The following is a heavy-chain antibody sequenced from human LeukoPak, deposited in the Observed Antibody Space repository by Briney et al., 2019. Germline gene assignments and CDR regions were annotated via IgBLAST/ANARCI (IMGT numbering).Heavy chain of an antibody. Sequence: PSETLSLTCTVSGGSISSSGYYWGWIRQPPGEGLEWIGNIYYSGNSGNTYYKPALMSRVSISVDTSKNQFSLRLNSVTAADTAVYYCARQYGPGYSSTWYFDYWGQGTLVTVSS. J-gene: IGHJ4*02. CDR1: GGSISSSGYY. CDR2: IYYSGNSGNT. CDR3: ARQYGPGYSSTWYFDY. V-gene: IGHV4-39*01. D-gene: IGHD6-13*01.